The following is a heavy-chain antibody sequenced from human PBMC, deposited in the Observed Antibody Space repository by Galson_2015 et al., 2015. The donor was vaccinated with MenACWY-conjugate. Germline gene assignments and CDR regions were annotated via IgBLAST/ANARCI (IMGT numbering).Heavy chain of an antibody. V-gene: IGHV3-74*01. CDR2: INPGGSST. CDR1: GFIFNTYW. J-gene: IGHJ4*02. D-gene: IGHD1-26*01. Sequence: SLRLSCAASGFIFNTYWMHWVRQAPGKGLVWVSRINPGGSSTTYADSVKDRFTISRDNAKNTLYLQMNSLRPEDTAVFYCAKSRGASFSFDSRGQGTLVTVSS. CDR3: AKSRGASFSFDS.